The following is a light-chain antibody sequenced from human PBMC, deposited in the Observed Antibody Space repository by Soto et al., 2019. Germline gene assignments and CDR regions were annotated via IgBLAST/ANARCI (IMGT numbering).Light chain of an antibody. Sequence: QSVLTQPASVSGSPGQSITISCIGTSSDVGGYNYVSWYQQHPDKAPKLMIYDVSNRPSGVSNRFYGSKSGNTASLTISGLQAEDEADYYCSSYTSSNTVLFGGGTKLTVL. CDR1: SSDVGGYNY. V-gene: IGLV2-14*03. J-gene: IGLJ2*01. CDR2: DVS. CDR3: SSYTSSNTVL.